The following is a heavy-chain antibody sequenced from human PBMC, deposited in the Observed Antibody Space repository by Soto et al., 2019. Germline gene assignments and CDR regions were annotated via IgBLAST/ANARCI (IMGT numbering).Heavy chain of an antibody. CDR1: GYTFTSYG. CDR3: ARVYHRVNYGDYGRGY. CDR2: ISAYNGNT. V-gene: IGHV1-18*01. D-gene: IGHD4-17*01. J-gene: IGHJ4*02. Sequence: VKVSCKASGYTFTSYGISWVRQAPGQGLEWMGWISAYNGNTNYAQKLQGRVTMTTDTSTSTAYMELRSPRSDDTAVYYCARVYHRVNYGDYGRGYWGQGTLVTVSS.